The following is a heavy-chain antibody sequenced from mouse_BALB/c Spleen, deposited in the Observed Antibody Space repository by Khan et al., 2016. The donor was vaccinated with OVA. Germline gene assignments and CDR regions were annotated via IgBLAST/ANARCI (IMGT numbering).Heavy chain of an antibody. Sequence: VQLKQSGAELVKPGASVKLSCTASGFNIKDTYMPWVKQRPEQGLEWIGRIDPANGNTKYDPKFQGKATITADTSSNTAYLQLSSLTSEDTAVYYCARRNAWGQGTTLTVSS. CDR1: GFNIKDTY. V-gene: IGHV14-3*02. CDR3: ARRNA. CDR2: IDPANGNT. J-gene: IGHJ2*01.